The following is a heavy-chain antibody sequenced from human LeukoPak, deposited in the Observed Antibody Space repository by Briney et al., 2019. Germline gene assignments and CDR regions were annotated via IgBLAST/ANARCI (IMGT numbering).Heavy chain of an antibody. CDR1: GHSISSGYF. Sequence: PSETLSLTCTVSGHSISSGYFWGWIRQPPGKGLEWIGEIYHSGSTNYNPSLKSRVTISVDKSKNQFSLKLSSVTAADTAVYYCARSRSSGWYDLWGQGTLVTVSS. J-gene: IGHJ5*02. CDR2: IYHSGST. V-gene: IGHV4-38-2*02. CDR3: ARSRSSGWYDL. D-gene: IGHD6-19*01.